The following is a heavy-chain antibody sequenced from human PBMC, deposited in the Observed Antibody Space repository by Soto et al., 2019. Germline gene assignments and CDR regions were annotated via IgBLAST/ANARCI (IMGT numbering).Heavy chain of an antibody. CDR2: IYYSGST. Sequence: SETPSLTCTVSGGSISSGDYYWSWIRQPPGKGLEWIGYIYYSGSTYYNPSLKSRVTISLDTSKNQFSLKLSSVTAADTAVYYCARGYSSTWFLDYWGQGTLVTVSS. V-gene: IGHV4-30-4*01. CDR3: ARGYSSTWFLDY. J-gene: IGHJ4*02. D-gene: IGHD6-13*01. CDR1: GGSISSGDYY.